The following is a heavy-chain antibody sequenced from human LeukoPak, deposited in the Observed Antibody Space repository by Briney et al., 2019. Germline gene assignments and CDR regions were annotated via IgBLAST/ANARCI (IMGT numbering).Heavy chain of an antibody. CDR1: GFTVNNNY. V-gene: IGHV3-53*01. Sequence: GWSLRLSCPASGFTVNNNYMSWVRQAPGKGLEWASVIYSGGSTYYADSVKGRFTISRDNSKNTLYLQMNSLRAEDTAVYYCASGLRWATGYDYWGQGTLVTVSS. CDR2: IYSGGST. D-gene: IGHD4-23*01. J-gene: IGHJ4*02. CDR3: ASGLRWATGYDY.